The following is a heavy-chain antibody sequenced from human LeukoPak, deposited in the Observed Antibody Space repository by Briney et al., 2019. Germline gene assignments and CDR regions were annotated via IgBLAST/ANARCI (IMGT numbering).Heavy chain of an antibody. Sequence: SETLSLTCTVSGGSISSSSYYWGWIRQPPGKGLEWIGYIYYSGSTNYNPSLKSRVTISVDTSKNQFSLKLSSVTAADTAVYYCARDFFRGWNYHDAFDIWGQGTMVTVSS. CDR2: IYYSGST. CDR1: GGSISSSSYY. J-gene: IGHJ3*02. CDR3: ARDFFRGWNYHDAFDI. D-gene: IGHD6-19*01. V-gene: IGHV4-61*01.